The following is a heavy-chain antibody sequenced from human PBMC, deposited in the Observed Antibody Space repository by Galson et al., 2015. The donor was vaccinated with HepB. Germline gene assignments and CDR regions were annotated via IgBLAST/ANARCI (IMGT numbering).Heavy chain of an antibody. CDR3: ARVYHHYDSNSLDY. V-gene: IGHV3-30-3*01. Sequence: SLRLSCAASGFTFSKYDMHWVRQAPGKGLEWVALTTHDGGNKNYADSLKGRFTISRDNSKNTLYLEMNSLRVEDTAVYYCARVYHHYDSNSLDYRGQGTLVTVSS. CDR1: GFTFSKYD. J-gene: IGHJ4*02. CDR2: TTHDGGNK. D-gene: IGHD3-22*01.